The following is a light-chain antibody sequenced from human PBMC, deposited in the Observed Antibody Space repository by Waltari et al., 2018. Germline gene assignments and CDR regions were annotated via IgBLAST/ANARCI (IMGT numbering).Light chain of an antibody. Sequence: QLVLTQSPSASASLGASVKLTCTLSSGHSTNVIAWLQKRPEKGPRFVMKVNSDGSHSKGDGIPDRFSGSSSGAERYLTIASLQSEDEADYYWQTGGHGTWVFGGGTKLTVL. CDR3: QTGGHGTWV. V-gene: IGLV4-69*01. CDR1: SGHSTNV. CDR2: VNSDGSH. J-gene: IGLJ3*02.